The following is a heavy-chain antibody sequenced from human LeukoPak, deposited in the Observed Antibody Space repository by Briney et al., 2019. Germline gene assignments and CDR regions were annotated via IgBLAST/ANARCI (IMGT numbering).Heavy chain of an antibody. Sequence: GGSLRLSYAASGFTFSSYSMNWVRQAPGKALEWVSSISSSSSYIYYADSVKGRFTISRDNAKNSLYLQMNSLRAEDTAVYYCAKDHEAAMTPGEFDYWGQGTLVTVSS. CDR1: GFTFSSYS. V-gene: IGHV3-21*01. D-gene: IGHD3-16*01. CDR2: ISSSSSYI. CDR3: AKDHEAAMTPGEFDY. J-gene: IGHJ4*02.